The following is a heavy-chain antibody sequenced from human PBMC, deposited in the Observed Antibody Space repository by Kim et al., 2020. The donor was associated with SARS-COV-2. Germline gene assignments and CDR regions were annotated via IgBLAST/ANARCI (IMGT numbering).Heavy chain of an antibody. V-gene: IGHV3-23*01. Sequence: GGSLRLSCAASGFIFSDYGMSWVRQAPGRDLEWVSGIGSSSSNTYYADSVKGRFTIYRDNDRDTLYLQMNSLRAEDTAIYFCAKNPDMYAQDFLDHWGQG. CDR2: IGSSSSNT. J-gene: IGHJ4*02. CDR3: AKNPDMYAQDFLDH. D-gene: IGHD2-15*01. CDR1: GFIFSDYG.